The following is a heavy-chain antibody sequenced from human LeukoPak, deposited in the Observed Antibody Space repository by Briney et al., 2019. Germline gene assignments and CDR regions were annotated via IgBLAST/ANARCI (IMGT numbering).Heavy chain of an antibody. CDR1: GGTFSSYA. CDR3: ARDFTIKYSSGWYYFDY. CDR2: ISAYNGNT. J-gene: IGHJ4*02. D-gene: IGHD6-19*01. Sequence: ASVKVSCKASGGTFSSYAISWVRQAPGQGLEWMGWISAYNGNTNYAQKLQGRVTMTTDTSTSTAYMELRSLRSDDTAVYYCARDFTIKYSSGWYYFDYWGQGTLVTVSS. V-gene: IGHV1-18*01.